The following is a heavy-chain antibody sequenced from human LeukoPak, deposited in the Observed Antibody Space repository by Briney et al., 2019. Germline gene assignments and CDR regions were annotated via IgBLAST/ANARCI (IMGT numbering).Heavy chain of an antibody. CDR1: GFTFSSYA. Sequence: RPGGSLRLSCAASGFTFSSYAMSWVRQAPGKGLEWVSAISGSGGSTYYADSVKGRFTISRDKSKNTLYLQMNSLRAEDTAVYYCAKDNGYPYYFDYWGQGTLVTVSS. CDR3: AKDNGYPYYFDY. J-gene: IGHJ4*02. CDR2: ISGSGGST. D-gene: IGHD3-22*01. V-gene: IGHV3-23*01.